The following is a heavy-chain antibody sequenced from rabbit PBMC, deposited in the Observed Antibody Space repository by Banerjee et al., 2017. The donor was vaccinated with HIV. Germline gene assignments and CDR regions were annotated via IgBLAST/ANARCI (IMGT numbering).Heavy chain of an antibody. Sequence: QEQLEESGGDLVKPEGSLTLTCTASGFSFSSINYMCWVRQAPGKGLEWIACIDAGSSGSTYYANWAKGRFTFSKTSSTTVTLQGASLTAADTATYFCARSYYTYGYHGYYYGMDLWGPGTLVTVS. CDR3: ARSYYTYGYHGYYYGMDL. D-gene: IGHD6-1*01. J-gene: IGHJ6*01. CDR2: IDAGSSGST. V-gene: IGHV1S45*01. CDR1: GFSFSSINY.